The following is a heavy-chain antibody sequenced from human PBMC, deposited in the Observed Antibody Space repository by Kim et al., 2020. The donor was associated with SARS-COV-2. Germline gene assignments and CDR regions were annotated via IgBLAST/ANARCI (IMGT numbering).Heavy chain of an antibody. Sequence: GGSLRLSCVGSGFTFGEYGMTWVRQAPGMGLEGVGLIRSKKNGETTEYAASVRVRFTISRDDSKSIVYLQMDSLKTEDTAVYYCARRGGLSALDYWGQGT. V-gene: IGHV3-49*04. CDR1: GFTFGEYG. D-gene: IGHD3-16*01. CDR2: IRSKKNGETT. J-gene: IGHJ4*02. CDR3: ARRGGLSALDY.